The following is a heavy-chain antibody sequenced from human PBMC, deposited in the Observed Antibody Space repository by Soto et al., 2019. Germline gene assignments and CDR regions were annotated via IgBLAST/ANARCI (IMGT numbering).Heavy chain of an antibody. V-gene: IGHV3-33*01. J-gene: IGHJ6*02. Sequence: VQLVESGGGVVQPGRSLRLSCAASGFTFSSYGMHWVRQAPGKGLEWVAVIWYDGSNKYYADSVKGRFTISRDNSKNTLYLQMNSLRAEDTAVYYCARTYCSSTSCYDQAYYYYGMDVWGQGTTVTVSS. CDR1: GFTFSSYG. CDR2: IWYDGSNK. D-gene: IGHD2-2*01. CDR3: ARTYCSSTSCYDQAYYYYGMDV.